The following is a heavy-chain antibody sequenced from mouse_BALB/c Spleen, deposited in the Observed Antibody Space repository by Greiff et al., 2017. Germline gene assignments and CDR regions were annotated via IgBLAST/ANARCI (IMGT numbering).Heavy chain of an antibody. CDR3: ARDGYYGFAY. CDR1: GYTFTSYW. Sequence: VQLQQPGAELVKPGASVKLSCKASGYTFTSYWMHWVKQRPGQGLEWIGEINPSNGRTNYNEKFKSKATLTVDKSSSTAYMLLSSLTSEDSAVYYCARDGYYGFAYWGQGTLVTVSA. D-gene: IGHD2-3*01. J-gene: IGHJ3*01. CDR2: INPSNGRT. V-gene: IGHV1S81*02.